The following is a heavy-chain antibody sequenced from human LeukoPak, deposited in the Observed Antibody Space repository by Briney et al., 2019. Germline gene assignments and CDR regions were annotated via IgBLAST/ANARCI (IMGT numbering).Heavy chain of an antibody. CDR3: ARVTNDLDAFDI. J-gene: IGHJ3*02. CDR2: INPNSGGT. CDR1: GYTFTGYY. Sequence: ASVKVSCKASGYTFTGYYMHWVRQAPGQGLEWMGWINPNSGGTNYAQKFQGRVTMTRNTSISTAYMELSRLRSDDTAVYYCARVTNDLDAFDIWGQGTMVTVSS. V-gene: IGHV1-2*02. D-gene: IGHD1-1*01.